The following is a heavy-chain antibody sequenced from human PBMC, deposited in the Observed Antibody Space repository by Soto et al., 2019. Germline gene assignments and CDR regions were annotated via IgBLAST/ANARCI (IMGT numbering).Heavy chain of an antibody. Sequence: QVQQQKSGPGLVKPSDTLSLTCRVSGAYISDFTWSWIRQPAGKGLEWIGRITINGNTQRNPSFKSRVTMSIDTSRYHFSLNLQSATAADTALYYCARETRENWTYQAHCGPGTLVTVSS. J-gene: IGHJ1*01. CDR1: GAYISDFT. CDR3: ARETRENWTYQAH. CDR2: ITINGNT. V-gene: IGHV4-4*07. D-gene: IGHD1-7*01.